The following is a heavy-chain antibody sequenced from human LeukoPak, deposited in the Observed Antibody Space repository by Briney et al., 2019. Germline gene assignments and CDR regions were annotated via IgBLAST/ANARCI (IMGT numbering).Heavy chain of an antibody. J-gene: IGHJ4*02. CDR2: INHSGST. V-gene: IGHV4-34*01. D-gene: IGHD1-26*01. CDR3: AREDLGVFDY. Sequence: TSSETLSLTCAVYGGSFSGYYWSWIRQPPGKGLEWIGEINHSGSTNYNPSLKSRVTISVDTSKNQFSLKLSSVTAADTAVYYYAREDLGVFDYWGQGTLVTVSS. CDR1: GGSFSGYY.